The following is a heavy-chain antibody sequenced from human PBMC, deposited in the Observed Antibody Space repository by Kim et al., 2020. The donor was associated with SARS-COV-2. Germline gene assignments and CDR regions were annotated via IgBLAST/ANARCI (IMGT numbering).Heavy chain of an antibody. CDR2: ISGSGGST. V-gene: IGHV3-23*01. J-gene: IGHJ4*02. Sequence: GGSLRLSCAASGFTFSSYAMSWVRQAPGKGLEWVSAISGSGGSTYYADSVKGRFTISRDNSKNTLYLQMNSLRAEDTAVYYCAKVGWRWLQSKSYFDYWGQGALVTVSS. CDR3: AKVGWRWLQSKSYFDY. CDR1: GFTFSSYA. D-gene: IGHD2-21*01.